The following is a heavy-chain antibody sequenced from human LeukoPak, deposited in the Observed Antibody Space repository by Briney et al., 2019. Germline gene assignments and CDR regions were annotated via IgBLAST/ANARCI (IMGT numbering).Heavy chain of an antibody. CDR3: ATEMATIGKPIDY. CDR1: GGSISSYY. Sequence: PSETLSLTCTVSGGSISSYYWSWIRQPPGKGLEWIGYIYYSGSTNYNPSLKSRVTISVDTSKNQFSLKLSSVTAADTAVYYCATEMATIGKPIDYWGQGTLVTVSS. D-gene: IGHD5-24*01. V-gene: IGHV4-59*01. CDR2: IYYSGST. J-gene: IGHJ4*02.